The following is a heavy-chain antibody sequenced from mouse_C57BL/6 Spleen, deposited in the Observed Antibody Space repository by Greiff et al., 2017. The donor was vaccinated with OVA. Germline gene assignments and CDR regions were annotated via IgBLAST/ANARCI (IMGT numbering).Heavy chain of an antibody. CDR1: GFTFSDYG. Sequence: EVMLVESGGGLVKPGGSLKLSCAASGFTFSDYGMHWVRQAPEKGLEWVAYISSGSSTIYYADTVKGRFTISRDNAKNTLFLQMTSLRSEDTAMYYCARQAYYYGSSPYYYAMDYWGQGTSVTVSS. J-gene: IGHJ4*01. V-gene: IGHV5-17*01. D-gene: IGHD1-1*01. CDR3: ARQAYYYGSSPYYYAMDY. CDR2: ISSGSSTI.